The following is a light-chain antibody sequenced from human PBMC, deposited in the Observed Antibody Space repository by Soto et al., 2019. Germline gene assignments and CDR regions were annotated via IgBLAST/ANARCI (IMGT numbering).Light chain of an antibody. CDR2: GAS. CDR3: EQYGSSGT. Sequence: EKTTVSCRASKSVSSNLAWYQQKPGQAPRLLIYGASTRATGIPDRFSGSGSGTDFTLTTGSPEPQDFASYYCEQYGSSGTIGQGTQVEIK. CDR1: KSVSSN. V-gene: IGKV3-20*01. J-gene: IGKJ5*01.